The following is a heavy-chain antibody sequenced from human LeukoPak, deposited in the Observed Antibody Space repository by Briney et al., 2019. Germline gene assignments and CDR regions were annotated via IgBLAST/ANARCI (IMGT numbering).Heavy chain of an antibody. V-gene: IGHV3-7*01. CDR1: GFTFSSYW. Sequence: GGSLRLSCVASGFTFSSYWMSWVRQAPGKGLEWVANIKQDGSEKYYGDSVKGRFTMSRDNAKNSLYLQMNSLRTEDTAVYYCARWGALAGTFDYWGQGTLVTVSS. D-gene: IGHD6-19*01. CDR3: ARWGALAGTFDY. J-gene: IGHJ4*02. CDR2: IKQDGSEK.